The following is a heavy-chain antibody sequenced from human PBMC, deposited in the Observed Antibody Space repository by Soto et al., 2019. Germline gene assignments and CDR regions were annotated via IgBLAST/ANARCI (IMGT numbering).Heavy chain of an antibody. V-gene: IGHV1-69*01. J-gene: IGHJ4*02. CDR1: GGSLRTYA. Sequence: QVQVVQSGAEVKRPGSSVKISCKASGGSLRTYALSWVRQAPGQGLEWMGGIIPLLGTTYHAQKFQGRVHFSAGGSTSTAYMELSRLRTEDTALYYCAGGGRWEPPSSGSATLEHWGQGTLVIVSS. CDR3: AGGGRWEPPSSGSATLEH. D-gene: IGHD3-10*01. CDR2: IIPLLGTT.